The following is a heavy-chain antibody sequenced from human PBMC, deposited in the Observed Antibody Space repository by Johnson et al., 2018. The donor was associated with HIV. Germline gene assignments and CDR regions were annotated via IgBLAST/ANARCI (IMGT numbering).Heavy chain of an antibody. Sequence: QVQLLESGGALVQPGGSLRLSCAASGFTFSNYAMHWVRQAPGTGLEWVAVISFDGSNKYYADSVKGRFTISRDNSKNTLYLQMGSLRAEDMAVYYCARGGGIAMHDAFDIWGQGTMVSVSS. D-gene: IGHD2-21*01. J-gene: IGHJ3*02. CDR2: ISFDGSNK. V-gene: IGHV3-30*14. CDR3: ARGGGIAMHDAFDI. CDR1: GFTFSNYA.